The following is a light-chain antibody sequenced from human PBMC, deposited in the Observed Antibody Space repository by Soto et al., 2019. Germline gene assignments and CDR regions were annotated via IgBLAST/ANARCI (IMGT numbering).Light chain of an antibody. CDR3: CSSGGSPTYG. CDR1: SRNVGSYKI. CDR2: EVN. V-gene: IGLV2-23*02. J-gene: IGLJ1*01. Sequence: QSALTQPASVSGSPGQSITISCTGTSRNVGSYKIVYWYQQHPGKAPKHMIFEVNKRPSGVSNRFTGSKSGNTASMTISGLKVEDEADYYCCSSGGSPTYGFGTGTKVTVL.